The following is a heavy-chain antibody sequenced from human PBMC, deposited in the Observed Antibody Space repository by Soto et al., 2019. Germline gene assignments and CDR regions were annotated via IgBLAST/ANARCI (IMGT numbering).Heavy chain of an antibody. V-gene: IGHV3-11*06. CDR1: GFTFSDSY. CDR2: ISSSSTYI. J-gene: IGHJ4*02. D-gene: IGHD3-22*01. CDR3: ARRYYETSGYAYFDY. Sequence: GWSLRLSCAASGFTFSDSYMSWIRQAPGKGLEWVSYISSSSTYIYYADSVKGRFTISRDNARQSLYLQMNSLRAEDTAIYYCARRYYETSGYAYFDYWGQGTLVTVSS.